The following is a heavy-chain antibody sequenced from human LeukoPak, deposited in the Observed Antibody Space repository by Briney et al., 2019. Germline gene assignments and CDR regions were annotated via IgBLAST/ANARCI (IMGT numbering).Heavy chain of an antibody. V-gene: IGHV4-61*02. CDR1: GGSISSGRYF. D-gene: IGHD5-24*01. CDR2: IYTSGST. CDR3: ARVGRDGYNPYYFDY. J-gene: IGHJ4*02. Sequence: SETLSLTCTVSGGSISSGRYFWSWLRQPAGKGLEWIGRIYTSGSTNYNPSLKSRVTISVDTSKNQFSLKLSSVTAADTAVYYCARVGRDGYNPYYFDYWGQGTLVTVSS.